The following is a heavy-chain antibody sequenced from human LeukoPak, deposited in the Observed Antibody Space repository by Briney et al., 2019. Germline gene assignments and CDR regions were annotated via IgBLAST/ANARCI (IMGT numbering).Heavy chain of an antibody. CDR1: GGSFSAYY. J-gene: IGHJ4*02. CDR2: INHSGST. V-gene: IGHV4-34*01. CDR3: ANLVRDY. D-gene: IGHD3-10*01. Sequence: KPSETLSLTCAVSGGSFSAYYWSWIRQPPGQGLEWIGEINHSGSTNYKASLKSRVTISADTSKKQFSLKLSSVTAADTAVYYCANLVRDYWGQGTLVTVSS.